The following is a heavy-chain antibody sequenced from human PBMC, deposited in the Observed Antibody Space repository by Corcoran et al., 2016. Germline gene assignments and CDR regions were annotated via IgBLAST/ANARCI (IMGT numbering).Heavy chain of an antibody. Sequence: EVQLAESGGGVVHPGRSLRLSCAASGFTFSSYGMHWVRQAPGKGLVWVAGISEDGRNTNYADSVKGRFTISRDNAQDMMYLQMNSLRGEDTAVYYGARFDGGAGVDYWGQGTLVTVSS. V-gene: IGHV3-74*01. D-gene: IGHD3-9*01. J-gene: IGHJ4*02. CDR3: ARFDGGAGVDY. CDR2: ISEDGRNT. CDR1: GFTFSSYG.